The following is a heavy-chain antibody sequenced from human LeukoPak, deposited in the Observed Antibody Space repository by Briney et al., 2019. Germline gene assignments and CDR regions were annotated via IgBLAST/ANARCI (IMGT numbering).Heavy chain of an antibody. CDR3: AKAKGGSWYDFDC. CDR1: EFTFSSYA. Sequence: GGSLRLSCAASEFTFSSYAMSWVRQAPGKGLEWVSVISSSAGSTYYADSVQGRFTISRDNSINTLYLQMNSLRAEDTAVYYCAKAKGGSWYDFDCWGQGTLVTVSS. V-gene: IGHV3-23*01. D-gene: IGHD6-13*01. J-gene: IGHJ4*02. CDR2: ISSSAGST.